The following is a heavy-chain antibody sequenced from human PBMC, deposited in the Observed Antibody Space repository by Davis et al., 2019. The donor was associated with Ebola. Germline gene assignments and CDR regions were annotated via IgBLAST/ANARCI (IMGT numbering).Heavy chain of an antibody. CDR3: VKDRFTVVAVHGGFDF. CDR2: ISTNGETT. D-gene: IGHD2-15*01. V-gene: IGHV3-64D*06. J-gene: IGHJ4*02. CDR1: GFTFSSYA. Sequence: PGGSLRLSCSASGFTFSSYAMHWVRQAPGKGLESVSRISTNGETTYYAESVKGRFTISRDNSKDTLYLQMRSLRTEDTAVYYCVKDRFTVVAVHGGFDFWGQGALVTVSS.